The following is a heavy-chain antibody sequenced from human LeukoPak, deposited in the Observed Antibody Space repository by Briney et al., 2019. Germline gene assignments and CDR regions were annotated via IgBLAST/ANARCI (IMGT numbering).Heavy chain of an antibody. CDR1: GYTFTKSDY. Sequence: ASVTVSCKASGYTFTKSDYVHWVRRAPGQGLEWMGIINPTDGTTFYSQKFQGRVTMTRDTSTNTVYMELSSLRSEDTAVFYCARGPTDIDFDYWGQGSLVTVSS. CDR3: ARGPTDIDFDY. V-gene: IGHV1-46*01. CDR2: INPTDGTT. J-gene: IGHJ4*02.